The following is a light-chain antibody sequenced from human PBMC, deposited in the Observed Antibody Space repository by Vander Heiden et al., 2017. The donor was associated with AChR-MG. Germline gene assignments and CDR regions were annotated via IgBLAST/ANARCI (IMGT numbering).Light chain of an antibody. CDR3: MQGIHHPPK. CDR2: EVS. V-gene: IGKV2-29*02. CDR1: QCRLHSDGKTD. J-gene: IGKJ1*01. Sequence: DILMTQTPLSLSVTPGQPASISCKSSQCRLHSDGKTDLYWYLQKPGQSPQLLIHEVSSRFSGVPERFSGSGSGTDFTLKISRVEAEDVGVYYCMQGIHHPPKFGQGTKVEIK.